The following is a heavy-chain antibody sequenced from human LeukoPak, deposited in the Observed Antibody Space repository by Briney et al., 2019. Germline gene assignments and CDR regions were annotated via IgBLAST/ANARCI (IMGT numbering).Heavy chain of an antibody. CDR3: ARDASGYSGYVPGEFDY. CDR2: INPNSGGT. D-gene: IGHD5-12*01. CDR1: GYTFTGYY. J-gene: IGHJ4*02. Sequence: ASVKVSCKASGYTFTGYYMHWVRQAPGQGLEWMGWINPNSGGTNYAQKFQGRVTMTRDTSISTAYMELSRLRSDDTAVYYCARDASGYSGYVPGEFDYWGQGTLVTVSS. V-gene: IGHV1-2*02.